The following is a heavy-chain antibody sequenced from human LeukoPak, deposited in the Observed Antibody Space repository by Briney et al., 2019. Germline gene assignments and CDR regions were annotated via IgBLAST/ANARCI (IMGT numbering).Heavy chain of an antibody. CDR3: ASSGRYYYLDQ. D-gene: IGHD1-26*01. V-gene: IGHV1-2*02. Sequence: ASVKVSCKASGYTFTDYYIHWGRQAPGQGLEWMGWINPNSGGTNYAQRFQGRVTMTRDTSISTAYMELSRLTFDDTAVYYCASSGRYYYLDQWGQGTLVTVSS. CDR1: GYTFTDYY. CDR2: INPNSGGT. J-gene: IGHJ4*02.